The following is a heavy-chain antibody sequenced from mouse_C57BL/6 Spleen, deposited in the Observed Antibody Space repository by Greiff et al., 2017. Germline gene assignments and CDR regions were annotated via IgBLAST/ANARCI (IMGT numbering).Heavy chain of an antibody. CDR1: GYTFTGYW. CDR3: AREYYGRSYGY. CDR2: IHPDSGST. V-gene: IGHV1-64*01. D-gene: IGHD1-1*01. Sequence: QVQLQQPGAELVKPGASVKLSCTASGYTFTGYWMHWVKQRPGQGLEWIGMIHPDSGSTNYNEKFKGKATLTVDTSSSTAYMQLSSLTSEDSAVYYGAREYYGRSYGYWGQGTTLTVSS. J-gene: IGHJ2*01.